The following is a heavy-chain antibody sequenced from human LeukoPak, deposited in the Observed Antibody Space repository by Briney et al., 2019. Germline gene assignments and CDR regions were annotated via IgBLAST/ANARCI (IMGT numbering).Heavy chain of an antibody. CDR1: GFTFSSYG. D-gene: IGHD3-10*01. CDR2: ISYDGSNK. J-gene: IGHJ5*02. V-gene: IGHV3-33*05. Sequence: PGGSLRLSCAASGFTFSSYGMHWVRQAPGKGLEWVAFISYDGSNKYYADSVKGRFTISRDNSKNTLYLQMNSLRAEDTAVYYCAKGDAVRGVDWFDPWGQGTLVTVSS. CDR3: AKGDAVRGVDWFDP.